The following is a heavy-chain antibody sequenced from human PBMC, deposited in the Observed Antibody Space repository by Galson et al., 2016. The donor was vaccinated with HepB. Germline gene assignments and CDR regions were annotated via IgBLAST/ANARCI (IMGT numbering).Heavy chain of an antibody. CDR1: DFTFSTYN. V-gene: IGHV3-48*04. D-gene: IGHD4-17*01. Sequence: SLRLSCAASDFTFSTYNMNWVRQAPGKGLEWISYISTSSATIYYAGSVEGRFTISRDNARNSLYLQMNSLRAEDTAVYYCSREDDDYGDSVFVGPFDVWGQGTVVTGSS. CDR2: ISTSSATI. J-gene: IGHJ3*01. CDR3: SREDDDYGDSVFVGPFDV.